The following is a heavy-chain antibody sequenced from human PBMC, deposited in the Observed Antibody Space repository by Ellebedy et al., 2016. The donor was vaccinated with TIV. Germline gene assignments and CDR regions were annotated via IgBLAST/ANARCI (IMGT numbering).Heavy chain of an antibody. Sequence: GGSLRLXCAASGFTFSNYAMNWVRQAPGKGLEWVSTISDSGGTTFYADSVKVRFTISRDNSENTLYLQMNRLRAEDTAVYYCAQVGAMTPWGQGTLVTVSS. D-gene: IGHD2-2*01. V-gene: IGHV3-23*01. CDR2: ISDSGGTT. J-gene: IGHJ5*02. CDR1: GFTFSNYA. CDR3: AQVGAMTP.